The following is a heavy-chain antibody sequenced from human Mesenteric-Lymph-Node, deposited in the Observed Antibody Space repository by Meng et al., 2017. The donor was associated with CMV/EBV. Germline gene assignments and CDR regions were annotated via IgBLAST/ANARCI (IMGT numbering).Heavy chain of an antibody. J-gene: IGHJ4*02. V-gene: IGHV3-21*03. CDR3: AADSPAYGGGEFDF. CDR2: ISSSSSYI. CDR1: GFTFSSYS. D-gene: IGHD2-21*01. Sequence: GESLKISCAASGFTFSSYSMNWVRQAPGKGLEWVSSISSSSSYIYYADSVKGRFTISRDNAKNSLYLQMNSLRTEDTALYYCAADSPAYGGGEFDFWGQGTQVTVSS.